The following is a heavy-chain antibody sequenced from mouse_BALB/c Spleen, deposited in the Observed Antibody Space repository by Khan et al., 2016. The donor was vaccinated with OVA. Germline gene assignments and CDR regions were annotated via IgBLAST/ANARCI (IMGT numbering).Heavy chain of an antibody. CDR2: INPTTGYA. Sequence: QVQLKQSGAELAKPGASVKMSCKASGYTFTSYWMHWLKQRPGQGLEWIGYINPTTGYAEYNQKFKDKATLTADKSSSTAYMQLSSLTSEDSAVYYCAKKGGLYYGSLYAMDYWGQGTSVPVSS. V-gene: IGHV1-7*01. D-gene: IGHD1-2*01. CDR1: GYTFTSYW. CDR3: AKKGGLYYGSLYAMDY. J-gene: IGHJ4*01.